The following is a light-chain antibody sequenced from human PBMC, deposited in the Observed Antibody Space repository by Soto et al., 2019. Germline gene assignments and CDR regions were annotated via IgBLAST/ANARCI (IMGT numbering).Light chain of an antibody. CDR1: QSVSSN. J-gene: IGKJ5*01. V-gene: IGKV3-20*01. CDR3: QQYGSSPRTIT. Sequence: VMTQSPSTLSVSPGERATLSCRASQSVSSNLAWNQHKPGQAPRLLIYGASTRATCIPDRFSGSGSGTDFTLTISRLEPEDFAVYYCQQYGSSPRTITFGQGTRLEIK. CDR2: GAS.